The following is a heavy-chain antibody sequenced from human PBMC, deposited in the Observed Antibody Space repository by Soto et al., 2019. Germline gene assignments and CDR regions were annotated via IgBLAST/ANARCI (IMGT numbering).Heavy chain of an antibody. V-gene: IGHV3-23*01. CDR1: GFTITSYG. CDR2: SSATGAGT. D-gene: IGHD1-7*01. Sequence: EVQLLDSGRGLVQPGGSLRLSCAASGFTITSYGMTWVRQAPGKGLEWGSFSSATGAGTYYADSVKDRSTMSSDNSKNAVSLEMTWLRAYDTDGYYYANDRRAGGNYGFYSDFCGHGALVIVSS. CDR3: ANDRRAGGNYGFYSDF. J-gene: IGHJ5*01.